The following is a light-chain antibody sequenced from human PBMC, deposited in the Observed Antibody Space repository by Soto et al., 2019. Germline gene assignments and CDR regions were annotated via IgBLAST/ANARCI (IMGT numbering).Light chain of an antibody. Sequence: EIVLTQSPGTLSLSPGERATLTCRASQSVSNNYLTWYQQKPGQAPRLLIYGASNRATGIPDKFSGSGSGTDFTLTISRVEPEEFAVYYCQQYGVSPRTFGQGTKVEV. CDR2: GAS. V-gene: IGKV3-20*01. CDR3: QQYGVSPRT. J-gene: IGKJ1*01. CDR1: QSVSNNY.